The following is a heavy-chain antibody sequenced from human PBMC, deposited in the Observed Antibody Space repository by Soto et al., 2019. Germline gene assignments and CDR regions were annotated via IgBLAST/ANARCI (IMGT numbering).Heavy chain of an antibody. CDR1: GGSISSSHW. CDR3: ARQLERGGLPEGFEY. Sequence: QVQLQESGPGLVKPSGTLSLTCAVSGGSISSSHWWSWVRQPPGKGLEWMGEIFHSGTTNYNPSLTSRVTISVDKSKNQFSLNLSSVTAADTAVYYCARQLERGGLPEGFEYWGQGTLATVSS. V-gene: IGHV4-4*02. CDR2: IFHSGTT. J-gene: IGHJ4*02. D-gene: IGHD1-1*01.